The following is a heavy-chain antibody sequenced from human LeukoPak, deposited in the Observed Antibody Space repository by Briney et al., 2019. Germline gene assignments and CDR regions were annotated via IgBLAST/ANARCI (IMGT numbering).Heavy chain of an antibody. CDR2: IHSADSNT. CDR1: GYSFTNYW. Sequence: EESLKISCKDSGYSFTNYWIGWVRQMPGKGLEWMGIIHSADSNTKYSPSFQGRVTISADKSISTAYLQRSGLKASDTAMYYCAGARHGDYRWDYWGQGTLVTVSS. V-gene: IGHV5-51*01. CDR3: AGARHGDYRWDY. J-gene: IGHJ4*02. D-gene: IGHD4-17*01.